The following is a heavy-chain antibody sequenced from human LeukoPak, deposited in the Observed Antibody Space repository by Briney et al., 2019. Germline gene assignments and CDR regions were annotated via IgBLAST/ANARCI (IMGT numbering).Heavy chain of an antibody. D-gene: IGHD2-21*02. J-gene: IGHJ4*02. Sequence: SETLSLTCAVSGGSISSSHWWSWVRQPPGKGLEWIGEIYHSGSTNYNPSLKSRVTISVDTSKNQFSLKLSSVTAADTAVYYCARSPRDWPYFDYWGQGTLVTVSS. CDR1: GGSISSSHW. V-gene: IGHV4-4*02. CDR3: ARSPRDWPYFDY. CDR2: IYHSGST.